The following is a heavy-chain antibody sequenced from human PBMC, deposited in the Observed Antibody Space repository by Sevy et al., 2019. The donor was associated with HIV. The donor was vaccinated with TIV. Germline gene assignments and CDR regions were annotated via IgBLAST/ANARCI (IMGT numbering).Heavy chain of an antibody. CDR2: IKSNSDGEIT. Sequence: GGSLRLSCAASGFTLETFWIHWVRQAPGKGLEWVGRIKSNSDGEITDYAAHLEGRFTMSRDDSENKMYLQINNLKFEDTAVYYCATAAGTGYWGQGTLVTVSS. D-gene: IGHD3-10*01. J-gene: IGHJ4*02. CDR3: ATAAGTGY. V-gene: IGHV3-15*01. CDR1: GFTLETFW.